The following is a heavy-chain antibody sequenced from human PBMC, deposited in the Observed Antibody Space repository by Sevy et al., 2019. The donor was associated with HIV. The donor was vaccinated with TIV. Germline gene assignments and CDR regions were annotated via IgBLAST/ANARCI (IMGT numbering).Heavy chain of an antibody. J-gene: IGHJ3*02. CDR3: ARGRYSSGWFDAFDI. CDR1: GGSISSYY. CDR2: IYTSGST. V-gene: IGHV4-4*07. Sequence: SETLSLTCTVSGGSISSYYWSWIRQPAGKGLEWIGHIYTSGSTNYNPSLKSRVTMSVDTSKNQFSLKLSSVTAADTAVYYCARGRYSSGWFDAFDIWGQGTMVTVSS. D-gene: IGHD6-19*01.